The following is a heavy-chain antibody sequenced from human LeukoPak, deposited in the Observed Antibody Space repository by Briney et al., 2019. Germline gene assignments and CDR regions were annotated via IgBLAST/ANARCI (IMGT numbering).Heavy chain of an antibody. CDR2: IQYDGSIE. V-gene: IGHV3-33*01. J-gene: IGHJ3*02. CDR1: GFTFSSYG. CDR3: ARGVGKSGAFDI. D-gene: IGHD2-15*01. Sequence: GGSLRLSCTASGFTFSSYGMHWVRQAPGRGLEWVAAIQYDGSIEYYADSVKGRFTISRDQSKNTLFLQVNSLRAEDTAVYYCARGVGKSGAFDIWGRGTMVTVSS.